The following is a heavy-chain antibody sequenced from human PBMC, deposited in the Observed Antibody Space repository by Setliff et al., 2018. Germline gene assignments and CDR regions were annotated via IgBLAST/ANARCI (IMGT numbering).Heavy chain of an antibody. D-gene: IGHD6-13*01. CDR2: IKQDGSEK. J-gene: IGHJ4*02. V-gene: IGHV3-7*01. CDR1: GFTFSSYW. CDR3: AKDGSGVYSSSWYYFDY. Sequence: GGSLRLSCAASGFTFSSYWMSWVRQAPGKGLEWVANIKQDGSEKYYVDSVKGRFTISRDNAKNSLYLQMNSLRAEDTAVYYCAKDGSGVYSSSWYYFDYWGQGTLVTVSS.